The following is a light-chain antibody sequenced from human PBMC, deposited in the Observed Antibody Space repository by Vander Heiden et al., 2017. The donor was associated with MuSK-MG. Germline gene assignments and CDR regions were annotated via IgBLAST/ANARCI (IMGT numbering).Light chain of an antibody. CDR3: QQDYDLLFT. CDR2: DAS. Sequence: DIQMTQSPSSLSASVGDRVTITCQASQDIGNSLNWYQQKPGRAPKLLISDASNLETGVPSRFSGSGSATDFAFTISSLQPEDIATYYCQQDYDLLFTFGHGTKVHIK. J-gene: IGKJ3*01. V-gene: IGKV1-33*01. CDR1: QDIGNS.